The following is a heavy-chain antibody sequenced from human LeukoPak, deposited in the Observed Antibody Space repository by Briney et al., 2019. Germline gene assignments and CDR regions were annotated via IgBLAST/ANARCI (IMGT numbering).Heavy chain of an antibody. V-gene: IGHV1-18*01. CDR2: ISGYNGNT. Sequence: GASVKVSCKASGYSFTTFGISWVRQAPGQGLEWMGWISGYNGNTDYAQNLQGRVTMTTDTSTSTAYMELRSLRSDDTAVYYCARARGDVLTGYSYYWGQGTLVTVSS. CDR1: GYSFTTFG. J-gene: IGHJ4*02. CDR3: ARARGDVLTGYSYY. D-gene: IGHD3-9*01.